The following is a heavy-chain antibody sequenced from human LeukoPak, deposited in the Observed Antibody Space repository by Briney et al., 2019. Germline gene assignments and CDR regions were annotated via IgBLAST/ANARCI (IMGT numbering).Heavy chain of an antibody. V-gene: IGHV3-48*03. CDR2: IGSSASAT. J-gene: IGHJ4*02. D-gene: IGHD1-1*01. CDR3: ARETLELDY. Sequence: GGSLRLSCAASGFTLSSYEMKWVRQARGKGGEWVSYIGSSASATYYALSVQGRFTISRDNAQNSLYLQMNSLRADDTAVYSSARETLELDYWGQGTLVTVSS. CDR1: GFTLSSYE.